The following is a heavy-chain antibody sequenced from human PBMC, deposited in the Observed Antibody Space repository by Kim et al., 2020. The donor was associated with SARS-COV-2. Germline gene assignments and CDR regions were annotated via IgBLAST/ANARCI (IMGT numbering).Heavy chain of an antibody. V-gene: IGHV3-33*01. D-gene: IGHD6-6*01. J-gene: IGHJ6*02. CDR2: IWYDGSNK. CDR1: GFTFSSYG. CDR3: ARDRGIAARPRYYYYGMDV. Sequence: GGSLRLSCAASGFTFSSYGMHWVRQAPGKGLEWVAVIWYDGSNKYYADSVKGRFTISRDNSKNTLYLQMNSLRAEDTAVYYCARDRGIAARPRYYYYGMDVWGQGTTVTVSS.